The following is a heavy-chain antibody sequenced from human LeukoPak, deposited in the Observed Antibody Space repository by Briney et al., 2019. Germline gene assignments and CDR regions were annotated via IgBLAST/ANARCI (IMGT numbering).Heavy chain of an antibody. CDR1: GFIFGTYA. Sequence: GGSLRLSCAASGFIFGTYAMNWVRQAPGKGLEWVSSISTTSASTYYADSVKGRFTISRDNSKNTLYLQMSSLRAEDKAVYYCAKERGGYSSGWYSFDYWGQGTLVTVSS. CDR2: ISTTSAST. V-gene: IGHV3-21*04. CDR3: AKERGGYSSGWYSFDY. J-gene: IGHJ4*02. D-gene: IGHD6-19*01.